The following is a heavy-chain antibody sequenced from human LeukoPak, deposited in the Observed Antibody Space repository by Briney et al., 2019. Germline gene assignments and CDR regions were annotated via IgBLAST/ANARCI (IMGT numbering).Heavy chain of an antibody. Sequence: GASVKVSCKASGYSFTTYLIHWVRQAPGQGLEWMGEINTSSGGTNYAQKFQGRVTMTRDTSTSTVYMELSSLRSEDTALYLCARAPANGKPDAFDIWGQGTMVTVSS. D-gene: IGHD1-26*01. J-gene: IGHJ3*02. CDR3: ARAPANGKPDAFDI. V-gene: IGHV1-46*01. CDR1: GYSFTTYL. CDR2: INTSSGGT.